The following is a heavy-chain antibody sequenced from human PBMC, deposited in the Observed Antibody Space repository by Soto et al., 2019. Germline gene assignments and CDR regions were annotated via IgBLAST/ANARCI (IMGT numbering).Heavy chain of an antibody. CDR2: ISGSAYST. CDR3: AKDPHS. V-gene: IGHV3-23*01. Sequence: EVQLLESGGGLVQPGGSVRLSCTASGFTFSSHAMSWVRQAPGKGLEWVSGISGSAYSTYYADSVEGRFTISRDNSKSTLYLQTNSLRADDTAVYYCAKDPHSWGQGTQVTVSS. J-gene: IGHJ4*02. CDR1: GFTFSSHA.